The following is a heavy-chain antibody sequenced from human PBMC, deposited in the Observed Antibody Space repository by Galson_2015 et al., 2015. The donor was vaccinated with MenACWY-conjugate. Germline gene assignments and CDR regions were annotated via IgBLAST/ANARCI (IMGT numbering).Heavy chain of an antibody. CDR1: GFIFNTYW. J-gene: IGHJ4*02. CDR2: INPGGSST. Sequence: SLRLSCAASGFIFNTYWMHWVRQAPGKGLVWVSRINPGGSSTTYADSVKDRFTISRDNAKNTLYLQMNSLRPEDTAVFYCAKTRGASFYFDSWGQGKMVTVSS. CDR3: AKTRGASFYFDS. D-gene: IGHD1-26*01. V-gene: IGHV3-74*01.